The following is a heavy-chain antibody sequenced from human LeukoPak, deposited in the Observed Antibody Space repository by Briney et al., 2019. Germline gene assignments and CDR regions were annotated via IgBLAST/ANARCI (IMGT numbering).Heavy chain of an antibody. D-gene: IGHD2-8*01. V-gene: IGHV3-48*03. J-gene: IGHJ4*02. CDR2: ISSDGNTE. CDR1: RFSFSSYP. Sequence: GGSLRLSCAAARFSFSSYPMNWVRQAPGKGLEWISHISSDGNTESYVDAPRGRFTMSRDNAKNSLFLLINSLRVEDTAVYYCARDSVNGPFVISLDLWGQGALVTVSS. CDR3: ARDSVNGPFVISLDL.